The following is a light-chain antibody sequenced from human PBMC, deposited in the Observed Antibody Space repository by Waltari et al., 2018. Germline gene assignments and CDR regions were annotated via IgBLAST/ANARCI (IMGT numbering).Light chain of an antibody. Sequence: SSALTQHPAVSVALGQTVRITCQGDSLRSYYASWYQQKPGQAPVLVIYGKNNRPSGIPGRFSGSSSGNTASLTITGAQAEDEADYYCNSRDSSGNHLVFGGGTKLTVL. V-gene: IGLV3-19*01. CDR3: NSRDSSGNHLV. CDR1: SLRSYY. CDR2: GKN. J-gene: IGLJ2*01.